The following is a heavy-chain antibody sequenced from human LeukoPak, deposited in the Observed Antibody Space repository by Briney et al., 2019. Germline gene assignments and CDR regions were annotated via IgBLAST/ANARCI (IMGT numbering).Heavy chain of an antibody. Sequence: PSETLSLTCTVSGGSISSGDYYWSWIRQPPGKGLEWIGYIYYSGSTYYNPSLKSRVTISVDTSKNQFSLKLSSVTAADTAVYYCARGASLVVVVPAATWFDPWGQGTLVTVSS. CDR2: IYYSGST. CDR3: ARGASLVVVVPAATWFDP. J-gene: IGHJ5*02. CDR1: GGSISSGDYY. D-gene: IGHD2-2*01. V-gene: IGHV4-30-4*01.